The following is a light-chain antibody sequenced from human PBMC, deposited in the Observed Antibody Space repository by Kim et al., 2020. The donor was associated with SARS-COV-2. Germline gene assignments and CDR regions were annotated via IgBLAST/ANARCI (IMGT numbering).Light chain of an antibody. V-gene: IGLV1-40*01. CDR1: CVNIVAGYD. CDR3: QSYDSSLSGYV. J-gene: IGLJ6*01. Sequence: QTVTVSCIGSCVNIVAGYDVHWYQHLPTTAPKLLIYSNGNRPSGVPDRFSGSKSGTSASLAITGLQAEDEADYYCQSYDSSLSGYVFGSGTKVTVL. CDR2: SNG.